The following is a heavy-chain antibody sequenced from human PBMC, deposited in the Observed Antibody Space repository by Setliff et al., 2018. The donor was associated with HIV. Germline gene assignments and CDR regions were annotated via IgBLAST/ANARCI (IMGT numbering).Heavy chain of an antibody. V-gene: IGHV1-46*01. CDR3: ARDVTKDMITFGEVIVTSRGYFDS. Sequence: GASVKVSCKASGYTFTSYYMHWVRQAPGQGLEWMGIINPSGGSTSYAQKFQGRVSMTTDTSTSTVYMELSSLRSEDTAVYYCARDVTKDMITFGEVIVTSRGYFDSWGQGTLVTVSS. D-gene: IGHD3-16*02. CDR1: GYTFTSYY. CDR2: INPSGGST. J-gene: IGHJ4*02.